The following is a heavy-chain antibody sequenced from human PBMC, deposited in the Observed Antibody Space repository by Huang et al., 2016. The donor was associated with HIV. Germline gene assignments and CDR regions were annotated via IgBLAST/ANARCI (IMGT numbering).Heavy chain of an antibody. D-gene: IGHD2-2*01. V-gene: IGHV4-59*11. Sequence: QVPLKESGPGLVKPSATLSRTCTISGGSNTSHSWSWIRQPPGRGLEWIATVHDSGSIKYNPPLKSRVTISVDMSKDQLSLNLKSVTAADTAVYYCARDGAYAFDSSTAYRDYWGQGALVTVAS. J-gene: IGHJ4*02. CDR1: GGSNTSHS. CDR2: VHDSGSI. CDR3: ARDGAYAFDSSTAYRDY.